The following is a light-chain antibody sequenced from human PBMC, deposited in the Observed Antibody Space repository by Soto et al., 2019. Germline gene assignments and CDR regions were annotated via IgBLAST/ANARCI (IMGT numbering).Light chain of an antibody. CDR3: QQYSSSRT. CDR2: GAS. Sequence: IVMTQSPATLSLSPGERATLSCRASQSVSTNLAWYQQKPGQAPRLLIHGASIRATGIPVRFSGIGSETDFTLTITRMEPEDFAVYDCQQYSSSRTFGQGTKVDIK. CDR1: QSVSTN. J-gene: IGKJ1*01. V-gene: IGKV3-20*01.